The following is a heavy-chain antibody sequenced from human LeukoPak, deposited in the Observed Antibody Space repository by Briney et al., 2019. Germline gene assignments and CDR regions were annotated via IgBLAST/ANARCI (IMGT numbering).Heavy chain of an antibody. Sequence: GGSLRLSWAAAGFTYSSYWMHWVRQAPGKGLVWVSRINNDGSRTTYADSVKGRFTISIDNAKNTLYLQMNSLRAEDTAVYYCASTSGSYRFDPWGQGTLVTVSS. D-gene: IGHD1-26*01. CDR2: INNDGSRT. V-gene: IGHV3-74*01. J-gene: IGHJ5*02. CDR3: ASTSGSYRFDP. CDR1: GFTYSSYW.